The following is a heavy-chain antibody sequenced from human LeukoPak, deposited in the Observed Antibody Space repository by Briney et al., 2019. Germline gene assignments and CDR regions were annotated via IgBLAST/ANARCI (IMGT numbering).Heavy chain of an antibody. J-gene: IGHJ1*01. Sequence: PGESLRISCKGSGYSFPSNWIGWVRQMPGKGLEWMGIIYPGDSDNRYSPSFQGQVTISADKSISTAYLHWSSLKASDAAIYYCATYAGSSSKYFQHWGQGTLVTVSS. CDR1: GYSFPSNW. CDR3: ATYAGSSSKYFQH. CDR2: IYPGDSDN. D-gene: IGHD3-10*01. V-gene: IGHV5-51*01.